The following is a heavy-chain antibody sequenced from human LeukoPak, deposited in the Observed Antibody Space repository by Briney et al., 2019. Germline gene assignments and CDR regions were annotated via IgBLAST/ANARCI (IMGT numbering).Heavy chain of an antibody. J-gene: IGHJ4*02. V-gene: IGHV1-24*01. CDR3: ATGRSGWTGQFDY. CDR2: IDPEDGET. D-gene: IGHD6-19*01. CDR1: VYTLTELS. Sequence: ASVKVSCKVSVYTLTELSMHWVRQAPGKGRDWMGGIDPEDGETIYAQKFQGRVTMTEDTSTDTSYMELNSLRSEDTAVYYCATGRSGWTGQFDYWGQGTLVTVSS.